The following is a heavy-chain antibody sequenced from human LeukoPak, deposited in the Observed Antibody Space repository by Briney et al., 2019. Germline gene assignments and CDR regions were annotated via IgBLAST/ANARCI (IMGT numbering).Heavy chain of an antibody. CDR1: GYTFTSYG. Sequence: ASVKVSCKASGYTFTSYGISWLRQAPGQRPEWMGWMNAANGNTKYSQKFQGRITLIRDTSAATAYMELSSLRHDDLAVYYCARGRGTSGSNRDFYFYYYMDVWGKGTTVTVSS. V-gene: IGHV1-3*01. CDR3: ARGRGTSGSNRDFYFYYYMDV. D-gene: IGHD2-15*01. J-gene: IGHJ6*03. CDR2: MNAANGNT.